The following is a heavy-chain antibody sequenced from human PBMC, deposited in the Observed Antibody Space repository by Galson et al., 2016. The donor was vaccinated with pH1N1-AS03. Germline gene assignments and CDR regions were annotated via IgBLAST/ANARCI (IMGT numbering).Heavy chain of an antibody. V-gene: IGHV6-1*01. CDR2: TYYRSRWYN. D-gene: IGHD5-12*01. J-gene: IGHJ6*02. CDR1: GDSVSSNSVA. Sequence: CAISGDSVSSNSVAWNWIRQPPSRGLEWLGRTYYRSRWYNDYALSVKSRITINPDTSKNQFSLHLNSVTSEETAVYYCARGRASAMDVWGQGTTVTVSS. CDR3: ARGRASAMDV.